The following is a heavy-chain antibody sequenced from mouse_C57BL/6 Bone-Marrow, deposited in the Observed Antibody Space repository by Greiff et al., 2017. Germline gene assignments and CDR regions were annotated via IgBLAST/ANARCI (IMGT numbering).Heavy chain of an antibody. CDR2: IYPGSGST. CDR1: GYTFTSYW. CDR3: AREGAYYSNIDY. D-gene: IGHD2-5*01. J-gene: IGHJ2*01. Sequence: QVHVKQSGAELVKPGASVKMSCKASGYTFTSYWITWVKPRPGQGLEWIGDIYPGSGSTNYNEKFKSKATLTVDTSSSTAYMQLSSLTSEDSAVYYCAREGAYYSNIDYWGQGTTLTVSS. V-gene: IGHV1-55*01.